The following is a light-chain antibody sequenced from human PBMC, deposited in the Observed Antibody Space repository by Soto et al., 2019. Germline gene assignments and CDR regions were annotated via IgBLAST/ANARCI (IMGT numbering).Light chain of an antibody. V-gene: IGKV1-5*03. CDR1: QSISSW. Sequence: DIQMTQSPSTLSASVGDRVTITCRASQSISSWLAWYQQKPGKAPKLLIYKASSLESGVPSRFSGSGSGTEFTLTIGILQPDDFATYYCQQYNSYSPNTFGQGTKLEIK. CDR3: QQYNSYSPNT. CDR2: KAS. J-gene: IGKJ2*01.